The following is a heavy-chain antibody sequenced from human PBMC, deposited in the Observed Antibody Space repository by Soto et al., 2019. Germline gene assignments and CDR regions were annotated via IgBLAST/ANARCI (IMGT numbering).Heavy chain of an antibody. CDR3: AKTDHTYYDFWSGYYDYYYYMDV. V-gene: IGHV3-23*01. Sequence: PGGSLRLSCAASGFTFSSYAMSWVRQAPGKGLEWVSAISGSGGSTYYADSVRGRFTISRDNSKNTLYLQMNSLRAEDTAVYYCAKTDHTYYDFWSGYYDYYYYMDVWGKGTTVTVSS. CDR1: GFTFSSYA. J-gene: IGHJ6*03. CDR2: ISGSGGST. D-gene: IGHD3-3*01.